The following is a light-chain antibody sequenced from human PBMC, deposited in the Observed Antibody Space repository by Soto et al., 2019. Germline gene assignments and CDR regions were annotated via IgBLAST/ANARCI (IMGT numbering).Light chain of an antibody. CDR3: ATWDDRLNARGL. V-gene: IGLV1-44*01. Sequence: QSVLTQTPSASGTPGQTVTISCSGSRSNIGNNAVSWYQQFPGTAPKLLIYKNNQRPSGVPDRFSGSKSGTSASLAISGLQSEDEADYYWATWDDRLNARGLFGGGTKLTVL. CDR2: KNN. CDR1: RSNIGNNA. J-gene: IGLJ3*02.